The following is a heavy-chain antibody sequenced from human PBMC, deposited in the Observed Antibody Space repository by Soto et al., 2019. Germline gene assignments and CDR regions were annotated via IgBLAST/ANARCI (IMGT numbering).Heavy chain of an antibody. Sequence: PSETLSLTCSVSGGSISGSYWSWIRQSPGKGLEWLGYVYYTGSTNHSPSLRSRVSISVDTSKNEFSLRLSSGTAADTAVYFCARSVAVPGAHIDYWGRGSQVTVSS. V-gene: IGHV4-59*01. CDR3: ARSVAVPGAHIDY. J-gene: IGHJ4*02. CDR1: GGSISGSY. CDR2: VYYTGST. D-gene: IGHD6-19*01.